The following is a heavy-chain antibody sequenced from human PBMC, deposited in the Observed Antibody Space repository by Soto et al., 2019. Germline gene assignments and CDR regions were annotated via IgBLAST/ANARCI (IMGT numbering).Heavy chain of an antibody. V-gene: IGHV2-5*02. CDR1: GFSLTTSGVG. CDR2: LYWGDDK. D-gene: IGHD4-17*01. CDR3: AHSPQVTVNTYYFDS. J-gene: IGHJ4*02. Sequence: QITLKESGPTLVKPTQTLTLTCSFSGFSLTTSGVGVGWFRQPPGKALEWLALLYWGDDKRYRPSLKGRLTVTKDTSKSSMILTMTNMDPADTATYYCAHSPQVTVNTYYFDSWGQGTLVTVSS.